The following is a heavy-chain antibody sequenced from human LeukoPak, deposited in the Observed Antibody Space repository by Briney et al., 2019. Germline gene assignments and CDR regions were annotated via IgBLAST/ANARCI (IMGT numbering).Heavy chain of an antibody. D-gene: IGHD6-19*01. CDR2: ISYDGSNK. J-gene: IGHJ4*02. CDR3: ARDRAAYSSGCHDY. CDR1: GFIFSSYG. V-gene: IGHV3-30*03. Sequence: GGTLRLSCVASGFIFSSYGMSWVRQAPGKGLEWVAVISYDGSNKYYADSVKGRFTISRDNSKNTLYLQMNSLRAEDTAVYYCARDRAAYSSGCHDYWGQGTLVTVSS.